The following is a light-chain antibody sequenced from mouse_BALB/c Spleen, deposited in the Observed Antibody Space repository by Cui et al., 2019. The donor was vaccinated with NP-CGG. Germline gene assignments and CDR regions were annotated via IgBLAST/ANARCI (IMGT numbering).Light chain of an antibody. Sequence: QAVVTQAAAPTTSPGETVTLTCRASTGIVTTSNYANWVQEKPDHLFTGLIGGTNNRAPGVPARFSGSLIGDKAALTITGTQTEDEAIYFCALWYSNHWVFGGGTKLTVL. J-gene: IGLJ1*01. CDR1: TGIVTTSNY. CDR3: ALWYSNHWV. CDR2: GTN. V-gene: IGLV1*01.